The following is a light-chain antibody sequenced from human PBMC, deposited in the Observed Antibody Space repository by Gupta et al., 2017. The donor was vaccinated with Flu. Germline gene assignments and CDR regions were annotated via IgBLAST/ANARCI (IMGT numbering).Light chain of an antibody. CDR1: QSRVHIDGDTY. Sequence: VILGKPASISCRSSQSRVHIDGDTYLNWFQQRPGQSPRRLIYKGSNRDSGVPDRFSGSGSGTDFTLKISRVEAEDVGVYYCRQGKHMAWTFGQGTKVEIK. J-gene: IGKJ1*01. V-gene: IGKV2-30*02. CDR2: KGS. CDR3: RQGKHMAWT.